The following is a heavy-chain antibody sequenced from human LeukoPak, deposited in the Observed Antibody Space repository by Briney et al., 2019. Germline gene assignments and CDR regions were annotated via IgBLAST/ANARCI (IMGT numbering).Heavy chain of an antibody. D-gene: IGHD4-17*01. CDR3: ARASPMTTVTPFNDY. CDR1: GFTFSSYC. CDR2: ISSSGNYI. Sequence: GGSLRLSCAASGFTFSSYCMNWVRQAPGKGLEWVSSISSSGNYIYYADSVKGRFTISRDNAKNSLFLQMNSLRAEDTAVYYCARASPMTTVTPFNDYWGQGTLVTVS. J-gene: IGHJ4*02. V-gene: IGHV3-21*01.